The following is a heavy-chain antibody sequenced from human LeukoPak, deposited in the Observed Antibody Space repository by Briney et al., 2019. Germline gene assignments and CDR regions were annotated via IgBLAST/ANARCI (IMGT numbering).Heavy chain of an antibody. J-gene: IGHJ6*02. CDR1: GGSISSSSYY. CDR3: AIEADQFDLYYGMHV. CDR2: FYYNGNA. Sequence: SETLSLTCTVSGGSISSSSYYWGWIRQPPGKGLEWIANFYYNGNAYYNPSLKSRVTISADTSKMHFSLRLSSVTAADTAVYYCAIEADQFDLYYGMHVWGPGTTVTVSS. V-gene: IGHV4-39*02. D-gene: IGHD5-24*01.